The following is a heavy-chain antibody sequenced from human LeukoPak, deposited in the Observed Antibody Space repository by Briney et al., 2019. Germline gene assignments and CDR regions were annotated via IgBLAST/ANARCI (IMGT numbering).Heavy chain of an antibody. CDR3: ARDKVRGLIHVGAFDV. CDR1: GGSIVGSGGSY. CDR2: IYYSGRT. V-gene: IGHV4-31*03. J-gene: IGHJ3*01. Sequence: PSQTLSLTCTVSGGSIVGSGGSYWSWIRQHPGKGLEWIAYIYYSGRTQYNPSLKSRVSISVGTSKNHISLRLTSVTAADTAVYYCARDKVRGLIHVGAFDVWGQGTMVTVSS. D-gene: IGHD3-10*01.